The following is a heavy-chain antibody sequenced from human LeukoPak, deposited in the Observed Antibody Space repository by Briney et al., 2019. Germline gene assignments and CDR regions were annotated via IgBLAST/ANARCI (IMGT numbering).Heavy chain of an antibody. CDR2: IYPGDSDT. J-gene: IGHJ3*01. CDR1: GYRFAIYW. CDR3: ASPLLVRNSSAFDV. Sequence: GESLKISCKSSGYRFAIYWIGWVRQMPGKGLEWMGIIYPGDSDTQYSPSFQGQVTISVDKSINTAYLQWSSLKALDTATYYCASPLLVRNSSAFDVWGQGTVVTVSS. D-gene: IGHD6-6*01. V-gene: IGHV5-51*01.